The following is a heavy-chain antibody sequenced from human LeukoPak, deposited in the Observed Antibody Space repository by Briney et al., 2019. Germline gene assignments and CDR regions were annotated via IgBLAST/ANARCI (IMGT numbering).Heavy chain of an antibody. D-gene: IGHD3-22*01. CDR1: GYTFTRFG. CDR3: ARDRPYYYDSSGPPADY. Sequence: ASVKVSCKGSGYTFTRFGISWVRQAPGQGLEWMGWISAYNGNTNYAQKLQGRVTMTTDTSTSTAYMELRSLRSDDTAVYYCARDRPYYYDSSGPPADYWGQGTLVTVSS. V-gene: IGHV1-18*01. J-gene: IGHJ4*02. CDR2: ISAYNGNT.